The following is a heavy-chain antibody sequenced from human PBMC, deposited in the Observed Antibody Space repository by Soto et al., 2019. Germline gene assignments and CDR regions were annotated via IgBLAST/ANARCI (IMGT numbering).Heavy chain of an antibody. D-gene: IGHD3-22*01. CDR3: ASYTRYYYDSSAAFDI. CDR2: IYTSGST. V-gene: IGHV4-4*07. CDR1: GSSINNYY. J-gene: IGHJ3*02. Sequence: SETLSITCSVSGSSINNYYWSWIRQPAGKGLEWIGRIYTSGSTNYNPSLKSRVTMSVDTSKNQFSLKLSSVTAADTAVYYCASYTRYYYDSSAAFDIWGQGTMVTVSS.